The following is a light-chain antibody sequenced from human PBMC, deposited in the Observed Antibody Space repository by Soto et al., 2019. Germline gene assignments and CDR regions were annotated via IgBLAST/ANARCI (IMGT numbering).Light chain of an antibody. V-gene: IGKV1-39*01. CDR2: AAS. Sequence: DIQMTQYPSSLSASVGDRVTISCRASRSISNYLNWYQHKSGKAPRLLIYAASSLQTGVPSRFSGTGAGTAFTLTITNLQPEDSATYYCQQSYSVPRFGQGTRVDLK. CDR3: QQSYSVPR. J-gene: IGKJ1*01. CDR1: RSISNY.